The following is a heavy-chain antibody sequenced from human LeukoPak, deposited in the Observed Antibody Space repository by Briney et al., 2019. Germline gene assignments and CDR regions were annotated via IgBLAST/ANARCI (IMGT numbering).Heavy chain of an antibody. D-gene: IGHD4-11*01. CDR3: ARETVTNWFDP. Sequence: GASVKVSCKSSGCTFSSYAISWVRQAPAQGLEWMGGIIPIFGTANYAQKFQGRVTITADESTSTAYMELRSLRSDDTAVYYCARETVTNWFDPWGQGTLVTVSS. V-gene: IGHV1-69*13. J-gene: IGHJ5*02. CDR2: IIPIFGTA. CDR1: GCTFSSYA.